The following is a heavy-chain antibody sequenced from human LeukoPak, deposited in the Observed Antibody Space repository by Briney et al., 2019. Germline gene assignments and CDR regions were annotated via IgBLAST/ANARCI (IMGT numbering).Heavy chain of an antibody. Sequence: GGSLRLSCAASGFTFSSYAMSWVRQAPGKGLEWVSAISGSGGSTDYADSVKGRFTISRDNSKNTLYLQMNSLRAEDTAVYYCAKDQLYCSGGSCYLPPYYFDYWGQGTLVTVSS. J-gene: IGHJ4*02. V-gene: IGHV3-23*01. CDR1: GFTFSSYA. CDR2: ISGSGGST. CDR3: AKDQLYCSGGSCYLPPYYFDY. D-gene: IGHD2-15*01.